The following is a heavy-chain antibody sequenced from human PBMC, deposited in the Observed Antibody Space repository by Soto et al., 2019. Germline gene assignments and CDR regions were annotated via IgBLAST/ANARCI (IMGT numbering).Heavy chain of an antibody. CDR1: EFTFSNYG. CDR3: ARDDEYSGNGMDV. D-gene: IGHD3-10*01. CDR2: ILNDGSNR. V-gene: IGHV3-33*01. J-gene: IGHJ6*02. Sequence: QVQLVESGGGVVQPGRSLRLSCAASEFTFSNYGMHWVRQAPGKGLEWVAVILNDGSNRYHADSVKDRFTISRDNSKNTLFLQMNGLRAEDTAVYYCARDDEYSGNGMDVWGQGTTVTV.